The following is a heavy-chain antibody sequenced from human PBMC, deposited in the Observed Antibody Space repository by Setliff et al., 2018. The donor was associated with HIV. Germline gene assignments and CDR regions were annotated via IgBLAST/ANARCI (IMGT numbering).Heavy chain of an antibody. J-gene: IGHJ3*01. V-gene: IGHV4-39*01. Sequence: SETLSLTCSVSGGSISSSSYYWGWIRQPPGKGLEWIGSLYYSGSTYYNPSLKSRVTMSVDTSKNQFSLKLSSVTAADTAVYYCARRIAPGWWGGNSGDAFDLWGQGTMVTVSS. CDR2: LYYSGST. CDR1: GGSISSSSYY. CDR3: ARRIAPGWWGGNSGDAFDL. D-gene: IGHD2-21*02.